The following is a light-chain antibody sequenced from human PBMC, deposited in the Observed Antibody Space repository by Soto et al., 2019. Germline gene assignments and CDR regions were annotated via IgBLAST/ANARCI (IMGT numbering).Light chain of an antibody. Sequence: DIVMTQSPDSLAVSLGERATINCKSSQSVLYSSNNKNYLAWYQQKPGQPPKLLIYWASTRKSGVPDRFSGSGSGTDFTLTISSLQAEDVAVYSCQQYYDNSITFGQGTRLEIE. J-gene: IGKJ5*01. CDR1: QSVLYSSNNKNY. V-gene: IGKV4-1*01. CDR3: QQYYDNSIT. CDR2: WAS.